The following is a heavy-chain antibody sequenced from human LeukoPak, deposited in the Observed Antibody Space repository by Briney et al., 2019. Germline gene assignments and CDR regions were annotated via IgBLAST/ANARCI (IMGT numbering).Heavy chain of an antibody. D-gene: IGHD4/OR15-4a*01. CDR1: GFTFSSYA. V-gene: IGHV3-23*01. CDR2: ISGSGGST. CDR3: ARGATRARYYYYYYMDV. J-gene: IGHJ6*03. Sequence: PGGSLRLSCAASGFTFSSYAMSWVRQAPGKGLEWVSAISGSGGSTYYADSVKGRFTISRDNSKNTLYLQMNSLRAEDTAVYYCARGATRARYYYYYYMDVWGKGTTVTVSS.